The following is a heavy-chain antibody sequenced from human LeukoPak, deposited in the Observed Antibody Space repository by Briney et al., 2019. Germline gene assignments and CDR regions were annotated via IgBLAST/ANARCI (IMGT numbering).Heavy chain of an antibody. D-gene: IGHD5-18*01. CDR1: RCTFISYA. V-gene: IGHV1-69*05. J-gene: IGHJ4*02. CDR3: ARGGIQLGGFDY. Sequence: SVKVSCKASRCTFISYASSWVRQAPGQTLEWMGGIIPIFGTANYAQKFQGRVTVTTDESTSTAYMELSSLRYEDTAVYYCARGGIQLGGFDYWGQGTLVTVSS. CDR2: IIPIFGTA.